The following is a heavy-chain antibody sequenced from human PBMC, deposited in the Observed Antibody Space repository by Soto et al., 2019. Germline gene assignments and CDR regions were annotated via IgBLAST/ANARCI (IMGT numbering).Heavy chain of an antibody. CDR1: GCFLSSGYSH. CDR2: IYYSGNN. CDR3: GRGSHYDHSMDV. J-gene: IGHJ6*02. V-gene: IGHV4-61*01. Sequence: HVQLPEAGPGLVKPLEAPSPSCHCSGCFLSSGYSHWSRDPQPPGKGLEWIGDIYYSGNNKFNPSLTSRVTISVDTSKNQFSLKLSSVTAADTAVYHCGRGSHYDHSMDVWGQGTTVTVSS.